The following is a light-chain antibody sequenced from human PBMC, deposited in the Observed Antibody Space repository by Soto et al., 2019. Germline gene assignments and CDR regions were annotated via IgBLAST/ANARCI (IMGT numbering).Light chain of an antibody. CDR2: EVS. CDR3: SSYRSSSTRV. Sequence: QTALTPPAAVTGCPGQSITISCTGTSSGVGGYNYVSWYQQYPGKAPKLMIYEVSNRPSGVSKRFSGSKSGNTASLTISGLLSEDEADYYCSSYRSSSTRVFGTGTKVTV. V-gene: IGLV2-14*01. CDR1: SSGVGGYNY. J-gene: IGLJ1*01.